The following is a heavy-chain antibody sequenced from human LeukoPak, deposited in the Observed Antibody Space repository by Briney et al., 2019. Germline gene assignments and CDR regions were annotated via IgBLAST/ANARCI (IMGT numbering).Heavy chain of an antibody. CDR2: INHSGST. CDR1: GGSFSGYY. Sequence: SETLSLTCAVYGGSFSGYYWSWIRQPPGKGLEWIGEINHSGSTNYNPSLKSRVTISVDTSKNQFSLKLSSVTAADTAVYYCARGNPTYHYDILTGYIPSFDYWGQGTLVTVSS. J-gene: IGHJ4*02. V-gene: IGHV4-34*01. CDR3: ARGNPTYHYDILTGYIPSFDY. D-gene: IGHD3-9*01.